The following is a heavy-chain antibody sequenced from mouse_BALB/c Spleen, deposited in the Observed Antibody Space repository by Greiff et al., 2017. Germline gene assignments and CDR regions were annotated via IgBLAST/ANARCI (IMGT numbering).Heavy chain of an antibody. CDR2: INPSNGRT. D-gene: IGHD2-14*01. J-gene: IGHJ4*01. Sequence: QVQLKQPGAELVKPGASVKLSCKASGYTFTSYWMHWVKQRPGQGLEWIGEINPSNGRTNYNQKFKDKATLTADKSSSTAYMQLSSLTSEDSAVYYCARVGGYDDAMDYWGQGTSVTVSS. CDR3: ARVGGYDDAMDY. CDR1: GYTFTSYW. V-gene: IGHV1S81*02.